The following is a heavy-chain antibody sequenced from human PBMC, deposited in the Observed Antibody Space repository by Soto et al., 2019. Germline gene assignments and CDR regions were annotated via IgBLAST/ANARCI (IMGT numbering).Heavy chain of an antibody. CDR1: GASISSGNYY. CDR2: IYHSGIT. CDR3: ARANFDWLFLFDY. D-gene: IGHD3-9*01. V-gene: IGHV4-31*03. Sequence: PSETLSLTCTVSGASISSGNYYWSWIRQHPGKGLEWIGYIYHSGITSYNPSLESRVTISVDTSNNHFSLKLSSVTAADTAVYYCARANFDWLFLFDYWGQGTLVTVSS. J-gene: IGHJ4*02.